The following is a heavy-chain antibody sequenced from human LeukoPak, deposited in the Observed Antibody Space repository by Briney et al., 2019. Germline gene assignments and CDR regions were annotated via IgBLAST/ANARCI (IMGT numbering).Heavy chain of an antibody. D-gene: IGHD2-21*02. V-gene: IGHV3-30*18. J-gene: IGHJ6*02. CDR3: VKRGGGDHGLDV. CDR2: ISFDGSKK. Sequence: QPGGSLRLSCAASGFIFSNYAIHWVRQTPGKGLECVAVISFDGSKKYYADFAKGRFTISRDDSKNTAYLQMNGLRVEDTAVFYCVKRGGGDHGLDVWGQGTTVTVSS. CDR1: GFIFSNYA.